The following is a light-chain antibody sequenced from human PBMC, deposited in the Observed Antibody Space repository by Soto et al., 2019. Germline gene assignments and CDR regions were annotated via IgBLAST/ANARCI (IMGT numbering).Light chain of an antibody. CDR3: QQYGSSLGVT. CDR1: QSFSGH. Sequence: EIVLTQSPDTLSLSPGERATLSCRASQSFSGHLAWYQQKPGQAPRLLIYDASKRATGIPARFSGSGFGTDYTLTISRLEPEDFAVYYCQQYGSSLGVTFGGGTKVDIK. CDR2: DAS. J-gene: IGKJ4*01. V-gene: IGKV3-20*01.